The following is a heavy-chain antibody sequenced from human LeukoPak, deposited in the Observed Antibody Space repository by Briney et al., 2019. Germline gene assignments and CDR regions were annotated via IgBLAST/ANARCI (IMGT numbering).Heavy chain of an antibody. D-gene: IGHD3-10*01. CDR3: AKDSPGFGESSHY. CDR1: GFTFSSYA. CDR2: ISGSGGST. Sequence: GGSLRLSCAASGFTFSSYAMSWVRQSRGKGLEWVSAISGSGGSTYYADSVNGRFTISRDNSKNTLYLQMNSLKAEDKGVYYCAKDSPGFGESSHYWGQGTLVTVSS. J-gene: IGHJ4*02. V-gene: IGHV3-23*01.